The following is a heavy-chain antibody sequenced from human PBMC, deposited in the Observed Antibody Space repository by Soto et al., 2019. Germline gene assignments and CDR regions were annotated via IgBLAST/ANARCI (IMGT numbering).Heavy chain of an antibody. CDR1: GFTFSSYW. Sequence: EVQLVESGGGLVQPGGSLRLSCAASGFTFSSYWMSWVRQAPGKGLEWVANIKQDGSEKYYVDSVKGRFTISRDNAKNSLYLQMNSLRAEDTAVYYCARSSSSSLYDGMDVWGQGTTVTVSS. V-gene: IGHV3-7*01. CDR3: ARSSSSSLYDGMDV. J-gene: IGHJ6*02. D-gene: IGHD6-6*01. CDR2: IKQDGSEK.